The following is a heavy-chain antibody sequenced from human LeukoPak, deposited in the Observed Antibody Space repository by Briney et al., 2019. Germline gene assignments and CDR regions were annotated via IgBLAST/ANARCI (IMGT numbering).Heavy chain of an antibody. CDR3: ARDGSGWSVDY. V-gene: IGHV3-74*01. CDR2: INSDGSST. Sequence: PGGSLRLSRAASGFTLSSYWMHWVRQAPGRGLVWVSRINSDGSSTTYADSVKGRFTISRDNAENTLYLQMNSLRAEDTAVYFCARDGSGWSVDYWGQGILVTVSS. D-gene: IGHD6-19*01. J-gene: IGHJ4*02. CDR1: GFTLSSYW.